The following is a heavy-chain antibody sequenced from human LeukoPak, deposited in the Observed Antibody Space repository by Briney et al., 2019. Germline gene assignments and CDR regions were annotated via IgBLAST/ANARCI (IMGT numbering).Heavy chain of an antibody. J-gene: IGHJ5*02. CDR1: GYTFTGYY. D-gene: IGHD6-13*01. CDR2: INPNSGGT. CDR3: AGQQLPTNWFDP. Sequence: ASVKVSCKASGYTFTGYYIHWVRQAPGQGLEWMGWINPNSGGTDYAQKLQGRVTMTTDTSTSTAYMELRSLRSDDTAVYYCAGQQLPTNWFDPWGQGTLVTVSS. V-gene: IGHV1-2*02.